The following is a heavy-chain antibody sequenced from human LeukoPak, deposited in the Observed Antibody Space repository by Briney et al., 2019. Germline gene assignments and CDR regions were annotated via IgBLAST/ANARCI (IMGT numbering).Heavy chain of an antibody. V-gene: IGHV4-34*01. J-gene: IGHJ4*02. Sequence: GSLRLSCAASGFTFSSYWMNWVRQPPGKGLEWIGEINHSGSTNSNPSLKSRVTISVDTSKNQFSLKLTSVTAADTAVYFCAGDYRGSLDYWGQGTLVTVSS. CDR3: AGDYRGSLDY. D-gene: IGHD3-10*01. CDR2: INHSGST. CDR1: GFTFSSYW.